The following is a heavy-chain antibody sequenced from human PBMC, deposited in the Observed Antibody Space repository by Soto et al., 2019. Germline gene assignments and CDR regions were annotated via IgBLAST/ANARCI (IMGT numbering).Heavy chain of an antibody. CDR3: ARRTGSSTYYFDY. CDR1: DGSTSSSVYY. Sequence: PSEALSLTWTVSDGSTSSSVYYWGWVRQPPGKGLEWIGVIDYSGATYYNPYLKSRLTMSVDTSKDHFSLNLNSMTAAYTAVYYCARRTGSSTYYFDYWGQGTLVTVSS. V-gene: IGHV4-39*02. CDR2: IDYSGAT. D-gene: IGHD6-6*01. J-gene: IGHJ4*02.